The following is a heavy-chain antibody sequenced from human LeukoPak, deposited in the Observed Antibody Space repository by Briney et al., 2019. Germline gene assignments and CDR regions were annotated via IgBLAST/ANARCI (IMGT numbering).Heavy chain of an antibody. CDR2: IIPIFGTA. CDR3: ARGRGRCSGGSCYSSNFDY. Sequence: SVKVSCKASGGTFSSYAISWVRQAPGQGLEWMGGIIPIFGTANYAQKFQGRVTITADESTSTAYMELSSLRSEDTAVYYCARGRGRCSGGSCYSSNFDYWGRGTLVTVSS. CDR1: GGTFSSYA. V-gene: IGHV1-69*13. J-gene: IGHJ4*02. D-gene: IGHD2-15*01.